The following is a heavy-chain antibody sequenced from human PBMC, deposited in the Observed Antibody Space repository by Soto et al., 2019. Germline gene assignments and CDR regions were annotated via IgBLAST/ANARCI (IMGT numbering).Heavy chain of an antibody. CDR3: ASGFRNGFNV. V-gene: IGHV3-21*01. CDR2: ISGPSIYI. D-gene: IGHD2-8*01. CDR1: GFTFSGYS. J-gene: IGHJ6*02. Sequence: EVQLVESGGGLVKPGGSLRLSCVASGFTFSGYSINWVRQAPGKGLEWVSYISGPSIYIYYADSVKGGFTISRVNAKSVVYRDMYGLRAEDAAVYYCASGFRNGFNVWGQGTTVSVSS.